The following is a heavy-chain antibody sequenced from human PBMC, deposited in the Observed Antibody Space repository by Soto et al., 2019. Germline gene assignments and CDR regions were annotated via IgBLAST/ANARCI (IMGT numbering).Heavy chain of an antibody. V-gene: IGHV4-39*06. CDR1: GGSISSSNYY. CDR2: IYYRGST. CDR3: ARVAVAGTRVDY. D-gene: IGHD6-19*01. J-gene: IGHJ4*02. Sequence: SETLSLTCTVSGGSISSSNYYWGWIRQPPGKGLEWIGSIYYRGSTYYNQSLKSQVTISVDKSKNQFTLKLSSVSAADTAVYYCARVAVAGTRVDYWGQGTLVTVS.